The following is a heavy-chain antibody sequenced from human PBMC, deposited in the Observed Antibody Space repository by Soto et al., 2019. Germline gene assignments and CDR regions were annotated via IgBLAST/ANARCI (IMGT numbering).Heavy chain of an antibody. V-gene: IGHV4-30-4*01. J-gene: IGHJ5*02. Sequence: SSETLSLTCTVSGGSISSGDYYWSWIRQPPGKGLEWIGYIYYSGSTYYNPSLKSRVTISVDTSKNQFSLKLSSVTAADTAVYYCAREGETYSSTWRGNWFDPWGQGTLVTVSS. CDR1: GGSISSGDYY. CDR3: AREGETYSSTWRGNWFDP. D-gene: IGHD6-13*01. CDR2: IYYSGST.